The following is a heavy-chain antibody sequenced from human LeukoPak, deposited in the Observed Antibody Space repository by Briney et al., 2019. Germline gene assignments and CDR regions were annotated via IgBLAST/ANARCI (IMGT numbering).Heavy chain of an antibody. CDR2: ISSNSKST. Sequence: GGSLRLSCAASGFCISSHSMNWVRQAPRKGLEWVSSISSNSKSTYYADSVKGRFTISGDNAKHSLYLQMNSLRAEDTAVYYCARDLYYGSGSYYHGYWGQGTRVTVSS. CDR1: GFCISSHS. D-gene: IGHD3-10*01. CDR3: ARDLYYGSGSYYHGY. V-gene: IGHV3-21*01. J-gene: IGHJ4*02.